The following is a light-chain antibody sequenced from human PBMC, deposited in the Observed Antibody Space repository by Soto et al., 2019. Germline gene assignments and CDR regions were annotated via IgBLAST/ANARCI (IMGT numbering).Light chain of an antibody. CDR2: AAS. J-gene: IGKJ2*01. CDR3: QQSYSTPYT. V-gene: IGKV1-39*01. CDR1: QSIISY. Sequence: IQMTQSPSSLSASVGDRVTITCRASQSIISYLTLYQQKPWKAPKLLIYAASSLQSGVPSRFSGSGSGTDFTITISSLQPADFATYYCQQSYSTPYTFGQGTKLECK.